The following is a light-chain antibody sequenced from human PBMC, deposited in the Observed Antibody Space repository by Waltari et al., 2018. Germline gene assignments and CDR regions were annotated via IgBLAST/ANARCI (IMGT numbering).Light chain of an antibody. CDR3: QQYNSHSQT. CDR1: QSINSW. Sequence: DIQLTHSPSTLSASVETKAPTTCRASQSINSWLAWYQQKPGKAPKLLIYKASTLQSGVPSRFSGSGSGTEFTLTISSLQPDDFATYYCQQYNSHSQTFGRGTKLEIK. V-gene: IGKV1-5*03. J-gene: IGKJ2*01. CDR2: KAS.